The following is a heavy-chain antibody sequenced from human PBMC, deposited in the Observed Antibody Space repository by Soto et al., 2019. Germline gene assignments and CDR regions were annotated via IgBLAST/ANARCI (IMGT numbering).Heavy chain of an antibody. CDR3: ARAKHACGDYDGIDY. V-gene: IGHV3-48*01. Sequence: EVQLVESGGGLVQPGGSLRLSCAASGFTFSTYSMNWVRHAPGKGLEWLSYLSDSSSTIYYADSVKGRFTISRDNAKNARYLQMNSLRAGDTAVYYCARAKHACGDYDGIDYWGQGTLVTVFS. CDR1: GFTFSTYS. J-gene: IGHJ4*02. CDR2: LSDSSSTI. D-gene: IGHD4-17*01.